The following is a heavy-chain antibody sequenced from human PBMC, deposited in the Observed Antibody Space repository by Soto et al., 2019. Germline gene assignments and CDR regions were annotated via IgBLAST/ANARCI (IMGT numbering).Heavy chain of an antibody. V-gene: IGHV4-59*01. Sequence: SETLSLTCTVSVGSITGYYWSWIRQSPGKGLEWIGCSYYTGATNYNPSLKSRVAISVDTSKNQFSLTLSSATAADTAVYYCARERTPRTGFDYWGQGTLVTVSS. CDR1: VGSITGYY. D-gene: IGHD7-27*01. CDR3: ARERTPRTGFDY. CDR2: SYYTGAT. J-gene: IGHJ4*02.